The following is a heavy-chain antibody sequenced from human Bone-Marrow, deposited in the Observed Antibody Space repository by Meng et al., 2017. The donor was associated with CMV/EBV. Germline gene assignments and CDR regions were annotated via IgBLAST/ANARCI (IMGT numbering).Heavy chain of an antibody. V-gene: IGHV3-30*02. Sequence: GGSLSLSCLASGFTFNNYGMHWVRQTPGKGLEWVAFLRYDGITKYYADSVKGRFTISRDSSKNTLYLQMNSLRDDDTAVYYCAKDRSSSSCFDYWGQGALVTVSS. CDR2: LRYDGITK. D-gene: IGHD6-6*01. CDR1: GFTFNNYG. J-gene: IGHJ4*02. CDR3: AKDRSSSSCFDY.